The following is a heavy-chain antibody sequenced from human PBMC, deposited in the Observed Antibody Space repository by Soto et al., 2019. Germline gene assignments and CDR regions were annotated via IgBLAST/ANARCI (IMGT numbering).Heavy chain of an antibody. CDR3: ARGGYYDSSGYFAY. Sequence: ESGGGLVQPGGSLRLSCAASGFTFSSYEMNWVRQAQGKGLEWVSYISSSGSTIYYADSVKVRCTISRDNAKNSLYLQMNSLRAEDTAVYYCARGGYYDSSGYFAYWGQGTLVTASS. V-gene: IGHV3-48*03. J-gene: IGHJ4*02. D-gene: IGHD3-22*01. CDR2: ISSSGSTI. CDR1: GFTFSSYE.